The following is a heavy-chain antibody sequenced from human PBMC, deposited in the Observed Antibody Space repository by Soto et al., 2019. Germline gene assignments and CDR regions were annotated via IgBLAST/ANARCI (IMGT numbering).Heavy chain of an antibody. J-gene: IGHJ4*02. CDR3: ARVPRYSGSRYPRAYFDY. V-gene: IGHV4-34*01. D-gene: IGHD1-26*01. CDR1: GGSFIGYY. Sequence: PSETLSLTCAVYGGSFIGYYWTWIRQPPGKGLEWIGEINHSGSTNYNPSLKSRVTISVDTSKNQFSLKLSSVTAADTAVYYCARVPRYSGSRYPRAYFDYWGQGTLVTVSS. CDR2: INHSGST.